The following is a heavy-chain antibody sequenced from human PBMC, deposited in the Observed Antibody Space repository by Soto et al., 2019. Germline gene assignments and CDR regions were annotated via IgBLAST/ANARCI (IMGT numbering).Heavy chain of an antibody. Sequence: QYGGSLRLSCAASGFTFTNYAMNWVRQAPGKGLEWVATISGTGGSTYYADSVKGRFTISRDNSKNTLYLQMNSLRVEDTAVYYCAKDRLGGNFDYWGQGTQVTVSS. CDR2: ISGTGGST. J-gene: IGHJ4*02. V-gene: IGHV3-23*01. CDR1: GFTFTNYA. CDR3: AKDRLGGNFDY.